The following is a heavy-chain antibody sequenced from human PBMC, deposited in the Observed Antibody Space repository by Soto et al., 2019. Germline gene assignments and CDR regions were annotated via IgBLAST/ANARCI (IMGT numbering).Heavy chain of an antibody. V-gene: IGHV4-39*01. CDR1: CESISSSSYY. Sequence: PSETLSLTCIFSCESISSSSYYWGCIRQPPGKGLEWIGSIYYSGRTYYNPSFKSRVTISIDTSKNQFSLKLSSVTATDTAVYYCARQRTTVVTQAYFDHWGQGALVTVSS. CDR2: IYYSGRT. D-gene: IGHD2-21*02. J-gene: IGHJ4*02. CDR3: ARQRTTVVTQAYFDH.